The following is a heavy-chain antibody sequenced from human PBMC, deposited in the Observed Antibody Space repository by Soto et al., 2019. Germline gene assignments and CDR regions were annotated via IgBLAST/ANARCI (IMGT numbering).Heavy chain of an antibody. CDR1: GYTFSTYW. V-gene: IGHV5-51*01. CDR3: ARRSHWNSAAPDY. D-gene: IGHD1-1*01. CDR2: IFPGDSNV. J-gene: IGHJ4*02. Sequence: GESLKISCKGSGYTFSTYWIAWVRQMPGKGLEWMGVIFPGDSNVRYSPSFQGRVTISADESINTAFLRWSSLKASDTAMYYCARRSHWNSAAPDYWGQGTLVTVSS.